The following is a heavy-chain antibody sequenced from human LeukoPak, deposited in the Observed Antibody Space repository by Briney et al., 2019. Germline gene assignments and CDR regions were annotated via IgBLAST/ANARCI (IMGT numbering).Heavy chain of an antibody. Sequence: ASVKVSYKASGYTFTSFYIHWVRQAPGQGLEWMGIINPSGGSTSYAQKFQGRVTMTRDTSTSTVYMELSSLRSEDTAVYYCARGGHFYYCSGGSCYGGFDYWGQGTLVTVSS. J-gene: IGHJ4*02. CDR2: INPSGGST. CDR3: ARGGHFYYCSGGSCYGGFDY. V-gene: IGHV1-46*01. CDR1: GYTFTSFY. D-gene: IGHD2-15*01.